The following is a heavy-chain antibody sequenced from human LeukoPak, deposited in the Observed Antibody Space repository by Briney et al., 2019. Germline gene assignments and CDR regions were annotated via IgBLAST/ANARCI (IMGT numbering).Heavy chain of an antibody. V-gene: IGHV3-23*01. J-gene: IGHJ6*02. CDR1: GFTFSNYA. Sequence: GGSLRLSCTASGFTFSNYAMNWVRQAPGKGLEWVSAISGSGGSTYYADSVKGRFTISRDNSKNTLYLQMNSLRAEDTAVYYCAKGYCSSTSCYGRGYYYGMDVWGQGTTVTVSS. D-gene: IGHD2-2*01. CDR3: AKGYCSSTSCYGRGYYYGMDV. CDR2: ISGSGGST.